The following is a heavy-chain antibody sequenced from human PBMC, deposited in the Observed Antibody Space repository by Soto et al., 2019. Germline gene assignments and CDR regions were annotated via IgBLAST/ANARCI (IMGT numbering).Heavy chain of an antibody. CDR1: GFTFSNAW. J-gene: IGHJ4*02. CDR2: IKRNTDGGTT. V-gene: IGHV3-15*01. Sequence: EVQLVESGGGLVKPGGSLRLSCAASGFTFSNAWMSWVRQAPGGGLEWVGRIKRNTDGGTTDYAAPVKGRFAVSRDESKSTLYLQMNSLKSEYTAVYYCTTVDAVVLNWGQGILVTVSS. CDR3: TTVDAVVLN. D-gene: IGHD6-19*01.